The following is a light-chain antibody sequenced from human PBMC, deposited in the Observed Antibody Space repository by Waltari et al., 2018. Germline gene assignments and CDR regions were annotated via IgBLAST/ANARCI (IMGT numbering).Light chain of an antibody. CDR1: SSDIGSHDH. CDR2: HVT. CDR3: GSYTSSAIVV. Sequence: QSALTQPASVSGSPGQSVTISSTGTSSDIGSHDHVPCYHHHPGQAPKLMIYHVTNRPSGISSRFSGSKSANTASLTISGLQADDEADYYCGSYTSSAIVVFGGGTKLTVL. V-gene: IGLV2-14*03. J-gene: IGLJ2*01.